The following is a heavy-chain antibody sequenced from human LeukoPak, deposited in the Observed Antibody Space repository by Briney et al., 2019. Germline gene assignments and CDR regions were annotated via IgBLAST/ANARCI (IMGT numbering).Heavy chain of an antibody. D-gene: IGHD1-26*01. CDR3: VNLWEAGY. J-gene: IGHJ4*02. CDR1: GFPFSSYW. Sequence: GGPLRLSCAASGFPFSSYWMSWVRQAPGKGPEWVANINQDGSDKYYADSVKGRFTISRDNAQNSLHLQMNSLRAEDSAGYYCVNLWEAGYWGQGTLVTVSS. V-gene: IGHV3-7*01. CDR2: INQDGSDK.